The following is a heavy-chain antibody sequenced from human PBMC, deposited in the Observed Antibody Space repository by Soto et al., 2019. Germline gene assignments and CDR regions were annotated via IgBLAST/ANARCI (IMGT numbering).Heavy chain of an antibody. CDR3: GRYVAGYIDY. D-gene: IGHD2-2*02. CDR1: GFTFSSYG. V-gene: IGHV3-33*01. Sequence: QVQLVESGGGVVQPGRSLRLSCAASGFTFSSYGMHWVRQAPGKGLEWVAVIWYDGSNKYYADSVKGRFTIPRDNSKNEVSMQMNIMPSEGTDVFYCGRYVAGYIDYWGQGRLVSASS. CDR2: IWYDGSNK. J-gene: IGHJ4*02.